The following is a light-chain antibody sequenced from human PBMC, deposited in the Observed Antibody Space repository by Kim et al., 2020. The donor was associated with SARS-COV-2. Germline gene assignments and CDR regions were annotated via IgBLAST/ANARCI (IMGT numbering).Light chain of an antibody. V-gene: IGLV2-18*02. CDR1: RSDVGSYNR. J-gene: IGLJ2*01. CDR2: EVS. CDR3: SSYTSSSTVV. Sequence: GQSVTIPCTGTRSDVGSYNRVSWYQQPPGTAPKLMIYEVSNRPSGVPDRFSGSKSGNTASLTISGLQAEDEADYYCSSYTSSSTVVFGGGTKVTVL.